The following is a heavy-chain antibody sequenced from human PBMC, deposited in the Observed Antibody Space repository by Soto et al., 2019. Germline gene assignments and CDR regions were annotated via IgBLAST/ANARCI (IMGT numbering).Heavy chain of an antibody. CDR2: INSDGSST. V-gene: IGHV3-74*01. J-gene: IGHJ5*02. Sequence: PGGSLRLSCAASGFTFSSYWMHWVRQAPGKWLVWVSRINSDGSSTSYADSVKGRFTISRDNAKNTLYLQMNSLRAEDTAVYYCARDLGYCSSTSCLNWFDPWGQGXLVTVYS. CDR3: ARDLGYCSSTSCLNWFDP. CDR1: GFTFSSYW. D-gene: IGHD2-2*01.